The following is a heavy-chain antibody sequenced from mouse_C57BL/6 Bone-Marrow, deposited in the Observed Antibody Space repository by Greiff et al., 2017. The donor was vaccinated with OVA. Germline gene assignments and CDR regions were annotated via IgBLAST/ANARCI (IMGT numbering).Heavy chain of an antibody. CDR2: IHPNSGST. CDR3: ARNYGSSTGGYFDY. D-gene: IGHD1-1*01. Sequence: QVQLQQPGAELVKPGASVKLSCKASGYTFTSYWMHWVKQRPGQGLEWIGMIHPNSGSTNYNEKFKSKATLTVDKSSSKAYMQIRSLTSEDSAVCYCARNYGSSTGGYFDYWGQGTTLTVSS. CDR1: GYTFTSYW. V-gene: IGHV1-64*01. J-gene: IGHJ2*01.